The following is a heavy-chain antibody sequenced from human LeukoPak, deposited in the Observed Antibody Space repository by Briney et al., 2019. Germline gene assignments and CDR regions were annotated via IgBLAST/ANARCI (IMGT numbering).Heavy chain of an antibody. CDR1: GGSLSPYY. CDR3: ARHDEKEWLRIPFDP. D-gene: IGHD6-19*01. J-gene: IGHJ5*02. V-gene: IGHV4-59*01. Sequence: SETLSLTCTVSGGSLSPYYWSWIRQSPGKGLEWIGYISYSGSTNSHPSLKSRVTISVDMSKPQFYLELSSVTAADTAVYYCARHDEKEWLRIPFDPWGQGTLVTVSS. CDR2: ISYSGST.